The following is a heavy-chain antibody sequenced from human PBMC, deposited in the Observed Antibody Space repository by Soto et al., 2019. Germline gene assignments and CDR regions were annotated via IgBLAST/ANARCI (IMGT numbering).Heavy chain of an antibody. CDR1: GGTFSSYA. CDR3: ARGESRFGELLFQRYYYYGMDV. Sequence: QVQLVQSGAEVKKPGSSVKVSCKASGGTFSSYAISWVRQAPGQGLEWMGGIIPIFGTANYAQKFQGRVTITADESTSTAYMGLSSLRSEDTAVYYCARGESRFGELLFQRYYYYGMDVWGQGTTVTVSS. V-gene: IGHV1-69*12. D-gene: IGHD3-10*01. J-gene: IGHJ6*02. CDR2: IIPIFGTA.